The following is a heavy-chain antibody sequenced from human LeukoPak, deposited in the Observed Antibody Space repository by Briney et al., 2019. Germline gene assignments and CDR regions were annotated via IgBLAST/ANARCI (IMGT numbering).Heavy chain of an antibody. CDR2: INWNGGST. D-gene: IGHD2-15*01. J-gene: IGHJ6*03. Sequence: GGSLRLSCAASGFTFDDYGMSWVRQAPGKGLEWVFGINWNGGSTGYADSVKGRFTISRDNAKNSLYLQMNSLRAEDTALYYCARSPPRYCSGGSCYYYYYMDVWGKGTTVTVSS. CDR3: ARSPPRYCSGGSCYYYYYMDV. V-gene: IGHV3-20*04. CDR1: GFTFDDYG.